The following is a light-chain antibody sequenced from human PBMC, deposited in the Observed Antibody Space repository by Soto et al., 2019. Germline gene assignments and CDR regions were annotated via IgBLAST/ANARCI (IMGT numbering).Light chain of an antibody. V-gene: IGLV2-14*01. J-gene: IGLJ1*01. CDR3: SSYTSSSTRV. CDR2: EVS. CDR1: SSDVGGYKY. Sequence: QSVLTQPASVSGSPGQSITISCTGTSSDVGGYKYVSWYQQHPGKAPKLLIYEVSNRPSGISNRFSGSKSGNTASLTISGLQAEDEADYYCSSYTSSSTRVLGSGTKVTVL.